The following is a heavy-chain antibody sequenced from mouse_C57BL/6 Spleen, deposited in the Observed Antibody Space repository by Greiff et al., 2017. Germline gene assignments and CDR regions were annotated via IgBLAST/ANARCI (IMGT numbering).Heavy chain of an antibody. Sequence: VQLQQPGAELVKPGASVKLSCKASGYTFTSYWMQWVKQRPGQGLEWIGEIDPSDSYTNYNQKFKGKATLTVDTSSSTAYMQLSSLTSEDAAVYYCARGGREGDYWGQGTTLTVSS. V-gene: IGHV1-50*01. CDR1: GYTFTSYW. CDR2: IDPSDSYT. J-gene: IGHJ2*01. D-gene: IGHD3-3*01. CDR3: ARGGREGDY.